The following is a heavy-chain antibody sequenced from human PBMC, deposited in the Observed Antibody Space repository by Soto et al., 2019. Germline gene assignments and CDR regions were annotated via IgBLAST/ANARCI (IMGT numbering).Heavy chain of an antibody. CDR2: ISAYNGNT. CDR3: ARDIPDYVWGSYRFNWFDP. J-gene: IGHJ5*02. V-gene: IGHV1-18*01. Sequence: XSVKVSCKASGYTFTSCGISWVRQAPGQGLEWMGWISAYNGNTNYAQKLQGRVTMTTDTSTSTAYMELRSLRSDDTAVYYCARDIPDYVWGSYRFNWFDPWGQGTLVTVSS. CDR1: GYTFTSCG. D-gene: IGHD3-16*02.